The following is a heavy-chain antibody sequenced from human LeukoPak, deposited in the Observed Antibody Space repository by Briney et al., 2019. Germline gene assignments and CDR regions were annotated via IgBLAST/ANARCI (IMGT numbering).Heavy chain of an antibody. CDR3: AGGAADSAWYPGNY. CDR1: GGSISTYY. Sequence: SETLPLTCTSFGGSISTYYWNWSPHSPGKGLEWIGYIYYTGTPNYNPSPNCRVTISSGASMKQFSLTLNSVTAANTAVYYGAGGAADSAWYPGNYWGQGGLVAVAS. V-gene: IGHV4-59*08. J-gene: IGHJ4*02. D-gene: IGHD1-26*01. CDR2: IYYTGTP.